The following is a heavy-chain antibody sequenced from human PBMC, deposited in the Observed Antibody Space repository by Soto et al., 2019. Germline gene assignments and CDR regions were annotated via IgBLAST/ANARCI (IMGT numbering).Heavy chain of an antibody. V-gene: IGHV3-23*01. CDR2: ISGSGGST. CDR1: GFTFSSYA. D-gene: IGHD5-12*01. Sequence: EVQLLESGGGLVQPGGSLRLSCAASGFTFSSYAMSWVRQAPGKGLEWVSAISGSGGSTYYADSVKGRFTISRDNSKNTLYLQMNSLRAEDTAVYYCANFRDGYNSWLNWGQGTLVTVSS. CDR3: ANFRDGYNSWLN. J-gene: IGHJ4*02.